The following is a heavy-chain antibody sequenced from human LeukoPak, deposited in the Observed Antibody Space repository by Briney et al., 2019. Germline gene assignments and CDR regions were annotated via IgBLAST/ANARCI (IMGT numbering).Heavy chain of an antibody. CDR2: IKSKADGETI. Sequence: PGGSLRLSCAASGFTFTNAWMNWVRQAPGKGLEWVGRIKSKADGETIDYAAPVKGRFTFSRDDSKNMLYLQMNSLKSEDTAVYYCSTLTSRGLSDSWGQGTLVAVSS. CDR3: STLTSRGLSDS. CDR1: GFTFTNAW. D-gene: IGHD1-20*01. V-gene: IGHV3-15*07. J-gene: IGHJ4*02.